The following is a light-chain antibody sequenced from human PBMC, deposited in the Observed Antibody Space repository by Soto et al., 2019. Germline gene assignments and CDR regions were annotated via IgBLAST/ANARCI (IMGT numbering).Light chain of an antibody. CDR2: NDN. CDR3: AAWDGSLNHIV. V-gene: IGLV1-44*01. CDR1: SSNMGSNT. J-gene: IGLJ2*01. Sequence: QSVLTQPHSASGTPGQGVAISCSGSSSNMGSNTVNWYQHLPGTAPKLLIYNDNQRPSGVPDRFFGSKSGTSASLAITGLQSEDEADYYCAAWDGSLNHIVFGGGTKLTVL.